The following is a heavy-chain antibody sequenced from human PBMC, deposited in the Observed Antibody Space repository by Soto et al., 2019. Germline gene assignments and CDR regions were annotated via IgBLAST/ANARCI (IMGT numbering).Heavy chain of an antibody. V-gene: IGHV3-30-3*01. J-gene: IGHJ4*02. D-gene: IGHD2-8*01. CDR3: ARGMGYCDY. CDR2: ISYDGSNK. CDR1: GFTFSSYA. Sequence: VQLVESGGGVVQPGRSLRLSCAASGFTFSSYAMHWVRQAPGKGLEWVAVISYDGSNKYYADSVKGRFTISRDNSQNALYLQMNSLRAEDTAVYYCARGMGYCDYWGQGTLVTVSS.